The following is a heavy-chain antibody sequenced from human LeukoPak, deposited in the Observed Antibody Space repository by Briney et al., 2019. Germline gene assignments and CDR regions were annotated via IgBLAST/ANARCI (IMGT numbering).Heavy chain of an antibody. Sequence: ASVKVSRKASGYTFTGYYMHWVRQAPGQGLEWMGWINPNSGGTNYAQKFQGRVTMTRDTSISTAYMELSRLRSDDTAVYYCAGLDGEVDGDYVNDYWGQGTLVTVSS. CDR1: GYTFTGYY. CDR3: AGLDGEVDGDYVNDY. CDR2: INPNSGGT. D-gene: IGHD4-17*01. V-gene: IGHV1-2*02. J-gene: IGHJ4*02.